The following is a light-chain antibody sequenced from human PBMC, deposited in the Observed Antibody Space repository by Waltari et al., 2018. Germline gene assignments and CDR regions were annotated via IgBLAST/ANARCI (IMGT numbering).Light chain of an antibody. CDR1: SSDVGSYKR. CDR2: AVS. V-gene: IGLV2-23*02. J-gene: IGLJ2*01. CDR3: SSYAGSSKGV. Sequence: QSALTQPASVSGSPGQSITISCTGTSSDVGSYKRVSWYQQHPGKAPKRMIYAVSKRPAGVSDRFSGSKSGGMASLTISGLQPEDEAEYFCSSYAGSSKGVFGGGTKVTVL.